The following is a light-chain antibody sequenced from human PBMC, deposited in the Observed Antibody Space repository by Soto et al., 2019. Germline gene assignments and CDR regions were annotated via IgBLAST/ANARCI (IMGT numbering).Light chain of an antibody. CDR1: QSISIE. J-gene: IGKJ2*01. V-gene: IGKV3-15*01. CDR2: GAS. Sequence: EIVMTQSPATLSVSPGESATLSCRASQSISIELAWYQQKPGQPPRLLIYGASTRATGVPARFTGSGSGSDFTLTISGLQSEDFAVYYCQQGHNWPLTFCQGTRLEI. CDR3: QQGHNWPLT.